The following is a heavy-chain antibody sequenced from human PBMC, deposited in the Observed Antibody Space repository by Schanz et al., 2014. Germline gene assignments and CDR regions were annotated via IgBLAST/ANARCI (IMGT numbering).Heavy chain of an antibody. V-gene: IGHV3-9*01. D-gene: IGHD2-2*01. J-gene: IGHJ1*01. Sequence: EVQLVESGGGLVQPGGSLRLSCVASGFRFDDYAMHWVRQAPGKGLEWVSGMSWNAGSLGYGDSVKGRFTISRDNAKNSLYLQMSSLRAEDTAVYYCARDTAQSCIGPSCFECFQHWGQGALVTVSS. CDR2: MSWNAGSL. CDR3: ARDTAQSCIGPSCFECFQH. CDR1: GFRFDDYA.